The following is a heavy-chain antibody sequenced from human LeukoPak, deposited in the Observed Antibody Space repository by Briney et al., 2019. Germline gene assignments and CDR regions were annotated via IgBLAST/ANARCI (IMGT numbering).Heavy chain of an antibody. V-gene: IGHV1-2*06. CDR3: ARELGYCSSTSCRPFDP. D-gene: IGHD2-2*01. Sequence: ASVKVSCKASGYTFTGYYMHWVRQAPGQGLEWMGRINPNSSGTNYAQKFQGRVTMTRDTSISTAYMELSRLRSDDTAVYYCARELGYCSSTSCRPFDPWGQGTLVTVSS. CDR2: INPNSSGT. CDR1: GYTFTGYY. J-gene: IGHJ5*02.